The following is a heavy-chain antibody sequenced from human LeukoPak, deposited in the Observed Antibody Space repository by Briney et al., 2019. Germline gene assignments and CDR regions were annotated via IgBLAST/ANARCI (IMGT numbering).Heavy chain of an antibody. V-gene: IGHV4-34*01. CDR1: GGSFSGYY. CDR2: INHSGST. D-gene: IGHD2-2*01. J-gene: IGHJ6*04. Sequence: SETLSLTCAVYGGSFSGYYWSWIRQPPGKGLEWIGEINHSGSTNYNPSLKSRVTISVDTSKNQFSLKLSSVTAADTAVYYCARGLPTDCSSTSCYDVRGEPDYGMDVWGKGTTVTVSS. CDR3: ARGLPTDCSSTSCYDVRGEPDYGMDV.